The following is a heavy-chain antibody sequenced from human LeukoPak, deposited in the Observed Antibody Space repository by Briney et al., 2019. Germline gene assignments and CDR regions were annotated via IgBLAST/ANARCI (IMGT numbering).Heavy chain of an antibody. V-gene: IGHV4-39*01. J-gene: IGHJ3*02. CDR3: ARHGGYCSGGSCYGAFDI. CDR2: IYYSGST. CDR1: GGSISSSSYY. Sequence: SETLSLTCTVSGGSISSSSYYWGWIRQPPGKGLEWIGSIYYSGSTYYNPSLKSRVTISVDTSKNQSSLKLSSVTAADTAVYYCARHGGYCSGGSCYGAFDIWGQGTMVTVSS. D-gene: IGHD2-15*01.